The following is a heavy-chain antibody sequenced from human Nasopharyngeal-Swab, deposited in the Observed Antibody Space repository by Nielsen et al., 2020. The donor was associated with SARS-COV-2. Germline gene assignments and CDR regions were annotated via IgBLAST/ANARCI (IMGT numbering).Heavy chain of an antibody. CDR1: GFTFSSYW. Sequence: GESLKISCAASGFTFSSYWMHWVRQAPGKGLVWVSRINSDGSSTRDADSVKGRFTISRDNAKNTLYLQMNSLRAEDTAVYYCARPGSSGSYDAFYIWGQGTMVTVSS. CDR2: INSDGSST. V-gene: IGHV3-74*01. D-gene: IGHD6-19*01. J-gene: IGHJ3*02. CDR3: ARPGSSGSYDAFYI.